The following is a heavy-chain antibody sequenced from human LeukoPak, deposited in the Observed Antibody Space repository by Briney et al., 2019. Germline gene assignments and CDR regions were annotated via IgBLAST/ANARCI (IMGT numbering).Heavy chain of an antibody. CDR3: ARGSDLGLFY. V-gene: IGHV3-74*01. D-gene: IGHD1-26*01. Sequence: GGSLRLFCAASGFTLSSNWMHWVRQAPGKGLMWVSHINGDGSITNYADSVKGRFTISRDIGKNTLYLQMNSLRAEDTAVYYCARGSDLGLFYWGQGILVTVSS. CDR2: INGDGSIT. CDR1: GFTLSSNW. J-gene: IGHJ4*02.